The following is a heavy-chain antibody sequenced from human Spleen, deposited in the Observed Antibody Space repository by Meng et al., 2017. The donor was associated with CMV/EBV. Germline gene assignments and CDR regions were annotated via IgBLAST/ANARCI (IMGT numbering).Heavy chain of an antibody. Sequence: SETLSLTCTVSGGSISSSSYYWGWIRQPPGKGLEWIGSIYYSGSTYYNPSLKSRVTITVDTSTNQFSLKLSSVTAADTAVYYCAREGGYCSSTSCQYNWFDPWGQGTLVTVSS. V-gene: IGHV4-39*07. CDR1: GGSISSSSYY. CDR2: IYYSGST. D-gene: IGHD2-2*01. CDR3: AREGGYCSSTSCQYNWFDP. J-gene: IGHJ5*02.